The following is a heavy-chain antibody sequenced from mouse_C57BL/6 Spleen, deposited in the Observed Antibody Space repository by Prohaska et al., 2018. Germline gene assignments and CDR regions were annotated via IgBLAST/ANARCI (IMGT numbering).Heavy chain of an antibody. CDR2: IDPSDSYT. Sequence: QVQLQQPGAELVMPGASVKLSCKASGYTFTSYWMHWVKQRPGQGLEWIGEIDPSDSYTNYNQKFKGKATLTVDKSSSTAYMQLSSLTSEDSAVYYCARTYSHYGDYDAMDYWGQGTSVTVSS. V-gene: IGHV1-69*01. CDR3: ARTYSHYGDYDAMDY. CDR1: GYTFTSYW. D-gene: IGHD2-5*01. J-gene: IGHJ4*01.